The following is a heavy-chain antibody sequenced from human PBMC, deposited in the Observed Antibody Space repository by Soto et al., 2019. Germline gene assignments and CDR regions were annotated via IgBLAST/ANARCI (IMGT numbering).Heavy chain of an antibody. CDR2: IRSKANSYAT. D-gene: IGHD2-8*01. CDR1: GFTFSGSA. CDR3: TRRGVYYYYGMDV. V-gene: IGHV3-73*02. J-gene: IGHJ6*02. Sequence: EVQLVESGGGLVQPGGSLKLSCAASGFTFSGSAMHWVCQASGKGLEWVGRIRSKANSYATAYAASVKGRFTISRDDSKNTAYLQMNSLKTEDTAVYYCTRRGVYYYYGMDVWGQGTTVTVSS.